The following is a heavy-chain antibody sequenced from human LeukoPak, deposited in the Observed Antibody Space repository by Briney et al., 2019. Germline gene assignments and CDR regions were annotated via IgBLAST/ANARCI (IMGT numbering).Heavy chain of an antibody. J-gene: IGHJ4*02. CDR1: GYTLTELS. V-gene: IGHV1-24*01. D-gene: IGHD1-26*01. Sequence: ASVTVSCKVSGYTLTELSMHWVRQAPGKGLEWMGGFDPEDGETIYAQKFQGRVTMTEDTSTDTAYMDLRSLRSDDTAVYYCAIRTGTYPYYFDYWGQGTLVTVSS. CDR3: AIRTGTYPYYFDY. CDR2: FDPEDGET.